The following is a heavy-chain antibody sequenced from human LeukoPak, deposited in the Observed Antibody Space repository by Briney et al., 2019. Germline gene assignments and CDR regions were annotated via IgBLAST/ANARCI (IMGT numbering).Heavy chain of an antibody. CDR1: GFTFSTYW. Sequence: PGGSLRLSCAASGFTFSTYWMHWVRQAPGKGLVWVSRIDSDESSTSYADSVKGRFTISRDSAKNTLYLQMNSLRAEDTAVYYCAREAAAGTFYYYYYMDVWGKGTTVTVSS. D-gene: IGHD6-13*01. CDR2: IDSDESST. J-gene: IGHJ6*03. V-gene: IGHV3-74*01. CDR3: AREAAAGTFYYYYYMDV.